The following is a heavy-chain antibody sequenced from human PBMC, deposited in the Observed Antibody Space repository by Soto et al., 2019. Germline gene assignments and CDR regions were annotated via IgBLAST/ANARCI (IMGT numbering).Heavy chain of an antibody. V-gene: IGHV3-74*03. J-gene: IGHJ4*02. CDR3: ARVDTCSSTSCYSVFDY. D-gene: IGHD2-2*01. Sequence: EVQLVESGGGLVQPGGSLRLSCAASGFTFSSYWMHWVRQAPGKGLVWVSRINSDGSSTTYADSVKGRFTITRDNAKNTLYLQMNSLRAEDTAVYYCARVDTCSSTSCYSVFDYWGQGTLVTVSS. CDR1: GFTFSSYW. CDR2: INSDGSST.